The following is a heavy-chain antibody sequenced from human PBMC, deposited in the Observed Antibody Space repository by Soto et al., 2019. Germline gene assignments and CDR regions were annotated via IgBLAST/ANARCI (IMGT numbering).Heavy chain of an antibody. J-gene: IGHJ4*02. CDR1: GFTFSSYA. D-gene: IGHD3-3*01. CDR2: ISGSGGST. CDR3: ARTALDYDFWSGPEFDY. V-gene: IGHV3-23*01. Sequence: GGSLRLSCAASGFTFSSYAMSWVRQAPGKGLEWVSAISGSGGSTYYADSVKGRFTISRDNSRNTLYLQMNSLRAEDTAVYYCARTALDYDFWSGPEFDYWGQGTLVTVSS.